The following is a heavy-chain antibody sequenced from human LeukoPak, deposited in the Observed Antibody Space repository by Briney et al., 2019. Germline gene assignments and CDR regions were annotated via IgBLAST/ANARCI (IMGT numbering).Heavy chain of an antibody. D-gene: IGHD5-12*01. J-gene: IGHJ4*02. CDR3: ARGGSGYDWNY. CDR1: GFTFNSYA. CDR2: ISRSSTYI. V-gene: IGHV3-21*01. Sequence: GGSLRLSCAASGFTFNSYAMSWVRQAPGKGLGWVSSISRSSTYIYYRDSVKGRFTVSRDDATNSLYLQMSSLRVEDTAVYYCARGGSGYDWNYWGQGTLVTVSS.